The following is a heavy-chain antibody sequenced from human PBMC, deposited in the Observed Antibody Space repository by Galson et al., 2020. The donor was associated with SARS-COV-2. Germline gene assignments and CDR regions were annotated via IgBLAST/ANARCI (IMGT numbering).Heavy chain of an antibody. J-gene: IGHJ6*02. D-gene: IGHD3-9*01. Sequence: VSGGSISSGGFYWSWIRQHPGKGLEWIGYIFYSGSTYYNPSLKSRVTISVDTSKNQFSLKLSSVTAADTAVYYCARVYYDILTGYGGPYLTGMDVWGQGTTVTVSS. CDR2: IFYSGST. V-gene: IGHV4-31*02. CDR1: GGSISSGGFY. CDR3: ARVYYDILTGYGGPYLTGMDV.